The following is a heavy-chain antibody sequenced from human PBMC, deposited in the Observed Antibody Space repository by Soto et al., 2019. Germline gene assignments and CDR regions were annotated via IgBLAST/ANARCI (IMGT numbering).Heavy chain of an antibody. CDR3: AGRRGHSAGITTCGY. Sequence: SVKVSCKSSGGVFSSFGLSWVRQAPGQGLEWMGGIIPIFGSANYAQKFQGRVTITADDSTSTVYMELSSLRSEDTALYYCAGRRGHSAGITTCGYRGQGTLVTVSS. D-gene: IGHD3-16*01. V-gene: IGHV1-69*13. CDR2: IIPIFGSA. CDR1: GGVFSSFG. J-gene: IGHJ4*02.